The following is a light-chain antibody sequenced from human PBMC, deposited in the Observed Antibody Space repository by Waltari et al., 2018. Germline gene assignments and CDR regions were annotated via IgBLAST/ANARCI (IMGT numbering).Light chain of an antibody. Sequence: QLVLTQSPSASASLGAPVKITCTLSRGHNNNAIACHQQQPEKGPRYLMRVNNDGSYRRGDGIPDRSSGSISGAERYRSIASLQSEDEADYYCQTWDSGFVVFGGGTKLTVL. V-gene: IGLV4-69*01. CDR1: RGHNNNA. CDR2: VNNDGSY. CDR3: QTWDSGFVV. J-gene: IGLJ3*02.